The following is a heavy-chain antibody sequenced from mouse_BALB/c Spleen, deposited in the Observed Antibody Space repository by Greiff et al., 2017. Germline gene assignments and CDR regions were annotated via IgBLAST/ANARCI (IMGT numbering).Heavy chain of an antibody. CDR2: IDPSDSYT. CDR3: TRAYDYDEFAY. CDR1: GYTFTSYW. J-gene: IGHJ3*01. Sequence: VQLQQSGAELVKPGASVKMSCKASGYTFTSYWMHWVKQRPGQGLEWIGVIDPSDSYTSYNQKFKGKATLTVDTSSSTAYMQLSSLTSEDSAVYYCTRAYDYDEFAYWGQGTLVTVSA. V-gene: IGHV1S127*01. D-gene: IGHD2-4*01.